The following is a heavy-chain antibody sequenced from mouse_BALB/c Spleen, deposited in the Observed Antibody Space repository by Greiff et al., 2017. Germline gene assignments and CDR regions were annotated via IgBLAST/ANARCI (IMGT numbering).Heavy chain of an antibody. J-gene: IGHJ4*01. CDR3: AREGGLRRRAYAMDY. Sequence: EVHLVESRGGLVKPGGSLKLSCAASGFTFSDYYMYWVRQTPEKRLEWVATISDGGSYTYYPDSVKGRFTISRDNAKNNLYLQMSSLKSEDTAMYYCAREGGLRRRAYAMDYWGQGTSVTVSS. V-gene: IGHV5-4*02. CDR2: ISDGGSYT. D-gene: IGHD2-2*01. CDR1: GFTFSDYY.